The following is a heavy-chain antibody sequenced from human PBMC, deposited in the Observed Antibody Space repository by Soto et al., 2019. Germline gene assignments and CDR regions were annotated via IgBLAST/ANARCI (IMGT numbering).Heavy chain of an antibody. J-gene: IGHJ4*02. D-gene: IGHD5-18*01. CDR1: GGSISSSSYY. V-gene: IGHV4-39*01. Sequence: QLQLQESGPGLVKPSETLSLTCTVSGGSISSSSYYWGWIRQPPGKGLEWIGSIYYSGSTYYNPSLKSRVTISVDTSKNQFSLKLSSVTAADTAVYYCARRLRGVGGSWIQLWSSFDYWGQGTLVTVPS. CDR2: IYYSGST. CDR3: ARRLRGVGGSWIQLWSSFDY.